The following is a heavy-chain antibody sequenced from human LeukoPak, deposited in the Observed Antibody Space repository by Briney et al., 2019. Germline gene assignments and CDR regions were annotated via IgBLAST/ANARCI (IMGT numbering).Heavy chain of an antibody. D-gene: IGHD3-22*01. CDR3: ARDRSGGSGYGNWYFDL. V-gene: IGHV4-39*07. Sequence: PSETLSLTCTVSGGSISSSSYYWGWIRQPPGKGLEWIGSIYYSGSTNYNPSLKSRVTISVDTSKNQFSLKLSSVTAADTAVYYCARDRSGGSGYGNWYFDLWGRGTLVTVSS. CDR2: IYYSGST. J-gene: IGHJ2*01. CDR1: GGSISSSSYY.